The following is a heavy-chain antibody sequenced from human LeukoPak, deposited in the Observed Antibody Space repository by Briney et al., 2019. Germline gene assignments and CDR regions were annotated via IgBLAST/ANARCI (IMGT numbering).Heavy chain of an antibody. J-gene: IGHJ4*02. CDR1: GYTFTGYY. CDR3: ARALRYFDWLPNFDY. D-gene: IGHD3-9*01. Sequence: ASVKVSCTASGYTFTGYYMHWVRQAPGQGLEWMGWINPNSGGTNYAQKFQGRVTMTRDTSISTAYMELSRLRSDDTAVYYCARALRYFDWLPNFDYWGQGTLVTVSP. CDR2: INPNSGGT. V-gene: IGHV1-2*02.